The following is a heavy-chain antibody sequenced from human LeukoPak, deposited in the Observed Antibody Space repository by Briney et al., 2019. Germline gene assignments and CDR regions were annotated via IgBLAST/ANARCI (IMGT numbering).Heavy chain of an antibody. CDR1: GFTFSSYE. V-gene: IGHV3-48*03. J-gene: IGHJ4*02. CDR2: ISSSGSTI. Sequence: GGSLRLSCAASGFTFSSYEMNWVRQAPGKGLEWVSYISSSGSTIYYADSVKGRFTISRDNSKNTLYLQMNSLRAEDTAVYYCAKTRVGATRPNDYWGQGTLVTVSS. D-gene: IGHD1-26*01. CDR3: AKTRVGATRPNDY.